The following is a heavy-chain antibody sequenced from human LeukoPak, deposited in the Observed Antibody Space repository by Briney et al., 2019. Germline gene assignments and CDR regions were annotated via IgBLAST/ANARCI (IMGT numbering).Heavy chain of an antibody. CDR1: GDSISSSNYY. CDR3: ARQPSVLMVYAYFDY. D-gene: IGHD2-8*01. J-gene: IGHJ4*02. Sequence: PSETLSLTCTVSGDSISSSNYYWGWIRQPPGKGLEWIGSIYHSGSTYYNPSLKSRVTISVDTSKNQFSLKLSSVTAADTAVYYCARQPSVLMVYAYFDYWGQGTLVTVSS. CDR2: IYHSGST. V-gene: IGHV4-39*07.